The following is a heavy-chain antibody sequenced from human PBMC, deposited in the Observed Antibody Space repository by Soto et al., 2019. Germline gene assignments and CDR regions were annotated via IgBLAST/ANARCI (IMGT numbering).Heavy chain of an antibody. D-gene: IGHD4-17*01. V-gene: IGHV4-31*03. J-gene: IGHJ6*02. CDR1: GGSISSGGYY. CDR3: ARGDDYGDPRSYGMDV. CDR2: IYYSGST. Sequence: QVQLQESGPGLVKPSQTLSLTCTVSGGSISSGGYYWSWIRQHPGKGLEWFGYIYYSGSTYYNPSLKSRVTISVDTSKNQFSLKLSSVTAADTAVYYCARGDDYGDPRSYGMDVWGQGTTVTVSS.